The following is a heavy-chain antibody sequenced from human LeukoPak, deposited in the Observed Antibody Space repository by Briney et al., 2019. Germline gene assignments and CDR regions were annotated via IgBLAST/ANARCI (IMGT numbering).Heavy chain of an antibody. D-gene: IGHD2/OR15-2a*01. V-gene: IGHV3-7*03. CDR2: IRQDGGDK. CDR1: GFTFSSYW. CDR3: ARVIVTVPGQSDYFDY. Sequence: GGSLRLSCAASGFTFSSYWMNWVRQAPGKGLEWVANIRQDGGDKYYADSVKGRFTISRDNAKNSLYLQMNSLRAEDTAVYSCARVIVTVPGQSDYFDYWGQGTLVTFSS. J-gene: IGHJ4*02.